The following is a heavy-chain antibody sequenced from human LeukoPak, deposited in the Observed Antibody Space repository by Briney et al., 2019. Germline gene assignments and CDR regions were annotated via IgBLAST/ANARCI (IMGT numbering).Heavy chain of an antibody. CDR1: GGTFSSYA. V-gene: IGHV1-69*06. Sequence: SVKVSCKASGGTFSSYAISWVRQAPGQGLEWMGGIIPIFGTANYAQKFQGRVTITADKSTSTAYMELSSLRSEDTAVYYCARSLITMIVVVNYYMDVWGKGTTVTVSS. J-gene: IGHJ6*03. CDR3: ARSLITMIVVVNYYMDV. D-gene: IGHD3-22*01. CDR2: IIPIFGTA.